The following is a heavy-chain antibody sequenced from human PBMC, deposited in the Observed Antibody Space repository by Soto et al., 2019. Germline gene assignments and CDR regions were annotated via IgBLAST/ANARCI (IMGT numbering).Heavy chain of an antibody. D-gene: IGHD4-17*01. Sequence: QVQLVESGGGVVQPGRSLRLSCAASGFTFSSYAMHWVRQAPGKGLEWVAVISYDGSNKYYADSVKGRFTISRDNSMNTLYLQMNSLRAEDTAVYYCAREDGDYVLSPLFDPWGQGTLVTVSS. CDR1: GFTFSSYA. CDR3: AREDGDYVLSPLFDP. CDR2: ISYDGSNK. J-gene: IGHJ5*02. V-gene: IGHV3-30*14.